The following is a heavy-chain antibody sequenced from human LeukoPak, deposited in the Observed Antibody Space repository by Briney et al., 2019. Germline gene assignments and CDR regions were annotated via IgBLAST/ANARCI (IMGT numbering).Heavy chain of an antibody. J-gene: IGHJ4*02. V-gene: IGHV4-34*01. CDR2: INHSGST. Sequence: SETLSLTCAVYGGSFSGYYWSWIRQPPGKGLEWIGEINHSGSTNYNPSLRSRATISVDTSKNQFSLKLSSVTAADTAVYYCARRRIVVVVAAYYFDYWGQGTLVTVSS. CDR1: GGSFSGYY. D-gene: IGHD2-15*01. CDR3: ARRRIVVVVAAYYFDY.